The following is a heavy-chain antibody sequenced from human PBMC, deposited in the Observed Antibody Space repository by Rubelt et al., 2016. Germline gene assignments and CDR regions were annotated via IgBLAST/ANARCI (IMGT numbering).Heavy chain of an antibody. CDR2: IYYSGST. D-gene: IGHD6-6*01. V-gene: IGHV4-31*03. CDR3: ASEYSSSSFLVGAFDI. J-gene: IGHJ3*02. CDR1: GGSISSGGYY. Sequence: QLQLQESGPGLVKPSETLSLTCTVSGGSISSGGYYWSWIRQHPGKGLEWIGYIYYSGSTYYNPSLKSRVTISVDTSKNQFSLKLSSVTAADTAVYYCASEYSSSSFLVGAFDIWGQGTMVTVSS.